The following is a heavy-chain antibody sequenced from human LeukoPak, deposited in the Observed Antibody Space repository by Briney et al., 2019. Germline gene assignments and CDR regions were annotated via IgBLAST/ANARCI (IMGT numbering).Heavy chain of an antibody. CDR2: IKQDGSEK. CDR3: ASNLLWFGEFSFYHYYMDV. Sequence: GGSLRLSCAASGFTFSSYWMSWVRQAPGKGLEWVANIKQDGSEKYYVDSVKGRFTISRDNAKNSLYLQMNSLRAEDTAVYYCASNLLWFGEFSFYHYYMDVWGKGTTVTVSS. CDR1: GFTFSSYW. D-gene: IGHD3-10*01. V-gene: IGHV3-7*01. J-gene: IGHJ6*03.